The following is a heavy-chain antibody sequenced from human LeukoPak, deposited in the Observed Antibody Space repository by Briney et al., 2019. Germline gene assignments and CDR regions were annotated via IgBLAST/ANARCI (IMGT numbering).Heavy chain of an antibody. CDR3: ATRGYYDSSGYYHY. D-gene: IGHD3-22*01. V-gene: IGHV1-18*01. CDR2: IIPYNGNT. J-gene: IGHJ4*02. Sequence: ASVTVSCKASGYTFTSYGISWVRQAPGQGLEWMGWIIPYNGNTNYAQKFQGRVTMTTDTSTSTAYMELRSLRSDDTAVYYCATRGYYDSSGYYHYWGQGTLVTVSS. CDR1: GYTFTSYG.